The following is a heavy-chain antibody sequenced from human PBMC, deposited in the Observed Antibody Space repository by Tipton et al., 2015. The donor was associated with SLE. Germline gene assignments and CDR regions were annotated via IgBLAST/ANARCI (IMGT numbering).Heavy chain of an antibody. CDR3: ARDGNWNYDRQTDLDN. CDR1: GYDFTTYS. CDR2: MNANSGGV. D-gene: IGHD1-7*01. Sequence: QLVQSGAEVKKPGASVKVSCKASGYDFTTYSLSWVRQAPGQGLEWMGWMNANSGGVGYAQKFRGRITMTRSTFTGTAYMELSDLRSDDTAVYYCARDGNWNYDRQTDLDNWGQGTLVTVSS. V-gene: IGHV1-8*02. J-gene: IGHJ4*02.